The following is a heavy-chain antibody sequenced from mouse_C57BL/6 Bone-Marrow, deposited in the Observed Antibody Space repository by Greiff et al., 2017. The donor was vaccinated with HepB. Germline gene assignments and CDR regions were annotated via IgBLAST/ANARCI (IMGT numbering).Heavy chain of an antibody. J-gene: IGHJ2*01. CDR1: GYTFTSYW. V-gene: IGHV1-55*01. CDR3: ARLRDYDGWGYFDY. CDR2: IYPGSGST. D-gene: IGHD2-4*01. Sequence: VKLQQPGAELVKPGASVKMSCKASGYTFTSYWITWVKQRPGQGLEWIGDIYPGSGSTNYNEKFKSKATLTVDTSSSTAYMQLSSLTSEDSAVYYCARLRDYDGWGYFDYWGQGTTLTVSS.